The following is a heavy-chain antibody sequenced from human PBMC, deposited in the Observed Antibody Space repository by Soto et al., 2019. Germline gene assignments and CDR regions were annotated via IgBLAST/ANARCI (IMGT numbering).Heavy chain of an antibody. CDR1: GFTFDDYA. D-gene: IGHD6-13*01. J-gene: IGHJ6*01. CDR2: ISWNSGTI. CDR3: AKDMRGGSSSSRYYYGLDV. V-gene: IGHV3-9*01. Sequence: EVQLVESGGGLVQPGRSLRLSCAASGFTFDDYAMHWVRQAPGKGLEWVSGISWNSGTIGYADSVKGRFTISRDNAKNSLYLQMNSLRGEDTALYYCAKDMRGGSSSSRYYYGLDVW.